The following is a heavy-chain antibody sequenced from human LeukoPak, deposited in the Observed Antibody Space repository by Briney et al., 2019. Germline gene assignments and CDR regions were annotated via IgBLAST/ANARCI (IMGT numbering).Heavy chain of an antibody. D-gene: IGHD3-10*01. CDR1: GFTFSSYS. Sequence: GGPLRLPCAASGFTFSSYSINWVRQAPGKGLEWVSSISSTNNYTYYADSVKGRFTISRDNAKNSVYLQMNSLRAEDTAVYYCARDRGGPYYFDYWGQGTLVTVSS. CDR3: ARDRGGPYYFDY. V-gene: IGHV3-21*01. J-gene: IGHJ4*02. CDR2: ISSTNNYT.